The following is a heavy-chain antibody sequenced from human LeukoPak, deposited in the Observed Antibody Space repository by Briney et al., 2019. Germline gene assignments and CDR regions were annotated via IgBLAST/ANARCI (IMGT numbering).Heavy chain of an antibody. CDR2: ISWNSGSI. V-gene: IGHV3-9*01. J-gene: IGHJ4*02. CDR1: GFTFDDYA. Sequence: GRSLRLSCAASGFTFDDYAMHWVRQAPGKGQEWVSGISWNSGSIGYADSVKGRFTISRDNSKNTLYLQMSSLRAEDTAMYYCATGRHYDTSGYYSLLFDYWGQGTLVTVSS. D-gene: IGHD3-22*01. CDR3: ATGRHYDTSGYYSLLFDY.